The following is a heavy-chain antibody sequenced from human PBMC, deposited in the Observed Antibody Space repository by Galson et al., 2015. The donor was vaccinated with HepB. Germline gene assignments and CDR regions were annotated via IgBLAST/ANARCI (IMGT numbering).Heavy chain of an antibody. V-gene: IGHV1-46*02. Sequence: SVKVSCKASGYNFNSYYMHRVRQAPGQGLEWMGIINPSGGSTDYAQKFRGRLTMTRDTSTSTVFMELSSLRSEDTAVYHCARGVLLWDGPDYWGQGTLVTVSS. J-gene: IGHJ4*02. CDR1: GYNFNSYY. CDR3: ARGVLLWDGPDY. CDR2: INPSGGST. D-gene: IGHD3-10*01.